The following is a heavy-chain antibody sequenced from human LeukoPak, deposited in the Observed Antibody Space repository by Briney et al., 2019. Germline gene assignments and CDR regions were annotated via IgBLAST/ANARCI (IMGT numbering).Heavy chain of an antibody. J-gene: IGHJ4*02. CDR2: INQYGTEK. Sequence: WGSLSLSCAVSGFTFSSYSMSWGRQAPGKGLQGVAKINQYGTEKYYEESVKGRFTISRDNAKNSLYLQMNTLTADDTAVYYCAREVREVPHWGQGTLVTVAS. CDR3: AREVREVPH. CDR1: GFTFSSYS. D-gene: IGHD2-2*01. V-gene: IGHV3-7*04.